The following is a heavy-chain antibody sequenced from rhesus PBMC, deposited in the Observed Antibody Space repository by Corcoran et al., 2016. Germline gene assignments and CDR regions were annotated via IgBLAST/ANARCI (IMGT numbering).Heavy chain of an antibody. CDR2: ISWSGGST. V-gene: IGHV3-201*01. D-gene: IGHD3-28*01. CDR3: ARAKHYYDSGYYTGYFDY. Sequence: EVQLVESGGGVVQPGGSLRLSCAASGFTFDAYAMHWVRQAPGKGLEWVSGISWSGGSTYYADSVKGQFTISRDNAKNSLYLQMGSLRAEDTALYYCARAKHYYDSGYYTGYFDYWGQGVLVTVSS. J-gene: IGHJ4*01. CDR1: GFTFDAYA.